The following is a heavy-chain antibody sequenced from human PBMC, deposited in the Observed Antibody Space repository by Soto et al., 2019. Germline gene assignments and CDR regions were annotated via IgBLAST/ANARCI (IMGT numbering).Heavy chain of an antibody. Sequence: QVHLQESGPGLVKPSGTLSLTCAVSGGSISSSNWWSWVRQPPGKGLEWIGEIYHRGTTNYNPSRKSRVAMAVDKSKNQFSLKLSSVTAADAAVYFCARVERYEGAFDIWGQGTMVTVSS. CDR3: ARVERYEGAFDI. V-gene: IGHV4-4*02. CDR1: GGSISSSNW. D-gene: IGHD1-1*01. CDR2: IYHRGTT. J-gene: IGHJ3*02.